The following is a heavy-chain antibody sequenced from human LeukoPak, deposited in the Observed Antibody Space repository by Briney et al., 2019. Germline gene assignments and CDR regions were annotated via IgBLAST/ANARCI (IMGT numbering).Heavy chain of an antibody. CDR1: GYRFGNYW. J-gene: IGHJ4*02. CDR3: ARLSDGYNDF. CDR2: IYPGDSDT. V-gene: IGHV5-51*01. D-gene: IGHD5-24*01. Sequence: PGESLKISCKGSGYRFGNYWIAWVRQVPGKGLESMGIIYPGDSDTRYSPSFQGQVTFSADKSISTAYLQWNSLKASDTAMYYCARLSDGYNDFWGQGTLVTVSS.